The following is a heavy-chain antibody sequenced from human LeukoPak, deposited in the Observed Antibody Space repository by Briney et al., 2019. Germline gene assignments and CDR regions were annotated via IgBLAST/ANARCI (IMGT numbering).Heavy chain of an antibody. CDR3: ARDRTYYDTLTGYYPEYYFDY. V-gene: IGHV1-2*02. CDR1: GYTFTGYY. D-gene: IGHD3-9*01. CDR2: INPNSGGT. Sequence: GASVKVSCKASGYTFTGYYMHWVRQAPGQGLEWMGWINPNSGGTNYAQKFQGRVTMTRDTSISTAYMELSRLRSDDTAAYYCARDRTYYDTLTGYYPEYYFDYWGQGTLVTVSS. J-gene: IGHJ4*02.